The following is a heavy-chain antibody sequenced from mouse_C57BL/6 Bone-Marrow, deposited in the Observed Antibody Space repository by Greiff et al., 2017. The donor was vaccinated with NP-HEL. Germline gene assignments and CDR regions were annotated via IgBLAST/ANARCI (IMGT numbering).Heavy chain of an antibody. J-gene: IGHJ3*01. D-gene: IGHD2-1*01. CDR1: GFTFSDYY. V-gene: IGHV5-12*01. Sequence: EVKLVESGGGLVQPGGSLKLSCAASGFTFSDYYMYWVRQTPEKRLEWVAYISNGGGSSYYPDTVKGRFTISRDNAKNTLYLQMSRLKSEDTAMYYCARAPYGNYEAWFAYWGQGTLVTVSA. CDR2: ISNGGGSS. CDR3: ARAPYGNYEAWFAY.